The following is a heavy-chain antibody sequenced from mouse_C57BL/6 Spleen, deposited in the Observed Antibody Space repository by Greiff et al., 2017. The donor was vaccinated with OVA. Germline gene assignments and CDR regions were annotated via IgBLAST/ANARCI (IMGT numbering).Heavy chain of an antibody. D-gene: IGHD1-1*01. CDR2: IWTGGGT. CDR3: ARFLYGSSPYYAMDY. V-gene: IGHV2-9-1*01. J-gene: IGHJ4*01. Sequence: VHLVESGPGLVAPSQSLSITCTVSGFSLTSYAISWVRQPPGKGLEWLGVIWTGGGTNYNSALKSRLSISKDNSKSQVFLKMNSLQTDDTARYYCARFLYGSSPYYAMDYWGQGTSVTVSS. CDR1: GFSLTSYA.